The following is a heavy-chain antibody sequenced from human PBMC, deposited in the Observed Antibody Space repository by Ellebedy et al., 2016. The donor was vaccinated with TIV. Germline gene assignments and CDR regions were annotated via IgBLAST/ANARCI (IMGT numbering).Heavy chain of an antibody. CDR3: ARGGSAWSEGNY. V-gene: IGHV3-23*01. J-gene: IGHJ4*02. CDR1: GFTFSSYA. D-gene: IGHD6-19*01. Sequence: GESLKISXAASGFTFSSYAMSWVRQAPGKGLEWVSAISGSGGSTYYADSVKGRFTISRDNSKNTLYLQMNSLRAEDTAIYYCARGGSAWSEGNYWGQGTLVTVSS. CDR2: ISGSGGST.